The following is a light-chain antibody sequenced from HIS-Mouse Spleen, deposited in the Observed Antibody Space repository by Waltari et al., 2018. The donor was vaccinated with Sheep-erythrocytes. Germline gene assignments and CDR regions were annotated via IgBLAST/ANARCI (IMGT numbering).Light chain of an antibody. V-gene: IGLV2-11*02. Sequence: QSALTQPRSVSGPPGQSVTISCTATSSDVGGYNHGPWYQQHPGKAPKLMIYDVSKRPSGVPDRFSGSKSGNTASLTISGLQAEDEADYYCCSYAGSYNHVFATGTKVTVL. CDR3: CSYAGSYNHV. CDR1: SSDVGGYNH. CDR2: DVS. J-gene: IGLJ1*01.